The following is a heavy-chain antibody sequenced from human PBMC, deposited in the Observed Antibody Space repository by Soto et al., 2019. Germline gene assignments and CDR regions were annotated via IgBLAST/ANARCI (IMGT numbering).Heavy chain of an antibody. D-gene: IGHD5-18*01. Sequence: EVQLLESGGGLVQPGGSLRLSCAASGCTFSSYAMTWVRQAPGKGLDWVSTISGSGVSTFYADSVRGRYTISRDKSRNTLYLQMNNLRAEGKAVYYCAIAAGIQLWWQLWGRGTLVTVSS. V-gene: IGHV3-23*01. J-gene: IGHJ4*02. CDR2: ISGSGVST. CDR3: AIAAGIQLWWQL. CDR1: GCTFSSYA.